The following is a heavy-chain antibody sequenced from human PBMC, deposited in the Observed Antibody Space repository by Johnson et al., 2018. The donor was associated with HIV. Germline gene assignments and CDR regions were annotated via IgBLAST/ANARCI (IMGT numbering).Heavy chain of an antibody. V-gene: IGHV3-30*04. CDR3: ARGRPDDYGGNADGAFDI. D-gene: IGHD4-23*01. Sequence: QVQLVESGGGLVQPGGSLRLSCAASGFTFSSYAMHWVRQAPGKGLEWVAVISYDGSNKYYADSVKGRFTISRDNSKNTLYLQMNSLRGEDTAVYYCARGRPDDYGGNADGAFDIWGQGTMVTVSS. J-gene: IGHJ3*02. CDR1: GFTFSSYA. CDR2: ISYDGSNK.